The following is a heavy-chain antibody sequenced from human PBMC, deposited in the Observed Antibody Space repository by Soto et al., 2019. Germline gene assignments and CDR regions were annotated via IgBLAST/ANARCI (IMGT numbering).Heavy chain of an antibody. Sequence: GGSLRLSCAASGFTFSSYGMHWVRQAPGKGLEWVAVIWYDGSNKYYADSVKGRFTISRDNSKNTLYLQMNSLRAEDTAVYYCARDRVPSLLTGSINYFDYWGQGTLVTVSS. D-gene: IGHD3-9*01. CDR1: GFTFSSYG. J-gene: IGHJ4*02. CDR3: ARDRVPSLLTGSINYFDY. V-gene: IGHV3-33*01. CDR2: IWYDGSNK.